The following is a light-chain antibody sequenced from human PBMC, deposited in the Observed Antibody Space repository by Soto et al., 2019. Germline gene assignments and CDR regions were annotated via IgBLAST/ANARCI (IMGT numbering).Light chain of an antibody. CDR1: QTGFDSSNNKDY. V-gene: IGKV4-1*01. CDR2: WAS. CDR3: QQYYSTPRT. Sequence: DIVMTHSPDSLAVSLGGRATINCTFSQTGFDSSNNKDYLTWYQQKPGQPPKLLIYWASTREFGVPDRFSGSGSGTDFTLTISSLQAEDVALYYCQQYYSTPRTVGHGTKVDIK. J-gene: IGKJ1*01.